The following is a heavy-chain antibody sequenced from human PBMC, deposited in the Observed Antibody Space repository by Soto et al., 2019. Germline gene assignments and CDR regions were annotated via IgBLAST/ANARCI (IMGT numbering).Heavy chain of an antibody. CDR3: AKEKNGYNGVADY. V-gene: IGHV3-23*01. CDR1: GFTFSGYA. J-gene: IGHJ4*02. Sequence: EVQLLESGGGLVQPGGSLRLSCAASGFTFSGYAMSGVRQAPGKGLEWVSGISGSGRGTYYADSVKGRFTISRDNSKNTLYLQMNSLRAEDTAVYYCAKEKNGYNGVADYWGQGTLVTVSS. D-gene: IGHD5-12*01. CDR2: ISGSGRGT.